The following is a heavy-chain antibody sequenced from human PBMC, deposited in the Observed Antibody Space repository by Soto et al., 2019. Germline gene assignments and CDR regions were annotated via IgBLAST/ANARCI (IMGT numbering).Heavy chain of an antibody. V-gene: IGHV4-59*01. CDR2: IYYSGST. D-gene: IGHD3-22*01. J-gene: IGHJ5*02. CDR3: ARWGGGGYYDSSGYRA. CDR1: GGSISSYY. Sequence: PSETLSLTCTVSGGSISSYYWSWIRQPPGKGLEWIGYIYYSGSTNYNPSLKSRVTISVDTSKNQFSLKLSSVTAADTAVYYCARWGGGGYYDSSGYRAWGQGTLVTVSS.